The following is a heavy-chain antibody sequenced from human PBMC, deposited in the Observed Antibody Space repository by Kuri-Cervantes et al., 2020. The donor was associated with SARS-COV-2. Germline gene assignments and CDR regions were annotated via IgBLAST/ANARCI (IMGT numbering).Heavy chain of an antibody. CDR1: GFTFSSYA. D-gene: IGHD3-22*01. CDR3: AKDFVYYYDSSGYLFDY. CDR2: ISGSGGST. J-gene: IGHJ4*02. Sequence: GESLKISCAASGFTFSSYAMSWVRQAPGKGLEWVSAISGSGGSTYYADSVKGRFTISRDNSKNTLYLQMNSLRAEDTAVYYCAKDFVYYYDSSGYLFDYWGQGNLVTCAS. V-gene: IGHV3-23*01.